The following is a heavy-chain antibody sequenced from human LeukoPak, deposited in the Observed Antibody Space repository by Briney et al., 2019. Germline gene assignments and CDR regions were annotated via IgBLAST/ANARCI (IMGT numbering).Heavy chain of an antibody. V-gene: IGHV3-66*01. CDR1: GFTVSSNY. Sequence: GGPLRLSCAASGFTVSSNYMSWVRQAPGKGLEWVSVIYSGGSTYYADSVKGRFTISRDNSKNTLYLQMNSLRAEVTAVYYCAYSSSWRKFDYWGQGTLVTVSS. CDR3: AYSSSWRKFDY. J-gene: IGHJ4*02. D-gene: IGHD6-13*01. CDR2: IYSGGST.